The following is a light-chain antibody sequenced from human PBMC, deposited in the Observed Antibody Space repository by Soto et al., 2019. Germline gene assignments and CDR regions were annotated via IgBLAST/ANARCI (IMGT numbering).Light chain of an antibody. Sequence: DIQMTQSPSSLSASVGDRVTITCRASQGISSSLAWYQQKPGKVPKLLIYAASTLQSGVPSRFSGSGSGTDXXXXXXXXXXEDVXTYYCQKYNSDPLTFGPGTTVDIK. CDR3: QKYNSDPLT. J-gene: IGKJ3*01. CDR1: QGISSS. CDR2: AAS. V-gene: IGKV1-27*01.